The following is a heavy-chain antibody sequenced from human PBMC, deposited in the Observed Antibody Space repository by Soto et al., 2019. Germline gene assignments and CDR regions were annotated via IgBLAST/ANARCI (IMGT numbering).Heavy chain of an antibody. CDR1: GFPFGDFG. V-gene: IGHV3-30*03. J-gene: IGHJ4*02. D-gene: IGHD3-10*01. CDR2: ISHDGSDK. Sequence: PGGFMRLSYAASGFPFGDFGVHWLRQAPGKGLEWVAVISHDGSDKFYADSVKARFTISGDNSKNTLYLQMSGLRAEDTAVYYCARDLWGRVDYWGQGVLATVS. CDR3: ARDLWGRVDY.